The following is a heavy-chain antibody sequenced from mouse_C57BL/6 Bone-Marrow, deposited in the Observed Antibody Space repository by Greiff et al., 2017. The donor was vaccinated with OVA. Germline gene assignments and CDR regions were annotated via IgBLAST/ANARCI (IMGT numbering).Heavy chain of an antibody. D-gene: IGHD1-1*01. J-gene: IGHJ2*01. Sequence: EVMLVESGGGLVKPGGSLKLSCAASGFTFSSYAMSWVRQTPEKRLEWVATISDGGSYTYYPDNVKGRFTISRDNAKNNLYLQMSHLKSEDTAMYYCARDLYYDGSSDYWGQGTTLTVSS. CDR3: ARDLYYDGSSDY. CDR2: ISDGGSYT. CDR1: GFTFSSYA. V-gene: IGHV5-4*01.